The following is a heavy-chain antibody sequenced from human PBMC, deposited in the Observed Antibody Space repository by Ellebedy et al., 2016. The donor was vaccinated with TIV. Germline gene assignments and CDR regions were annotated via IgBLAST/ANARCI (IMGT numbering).Heavy chain of an antibody. Sequence: SETLSLTXAVYGGSFSGYYWSWIRQPPGKGLEWIGEINHSGSTNYNPSLKSRVTISVDTSKNQFSLKLSSVTAADTAVYYCARGQAYGDYYGYWGQGTLVTVSS. CDR1: GGSFSGYY. V-gene: IGHV4-34*01. J-gene: IGHJ4*02. CDR3: ARGQAYGDYYGY. CDR2: INHSGST. D-gene: IGHD4-17*01.